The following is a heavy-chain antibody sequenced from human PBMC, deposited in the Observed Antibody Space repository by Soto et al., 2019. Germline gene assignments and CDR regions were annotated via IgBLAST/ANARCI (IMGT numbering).Heavy chain of an antibody. CDR3: AKSVVESTKRIYYFDY. V-gene: IGHV3-23*01. CDR2: ISGSGGST. J-gene: IGHJ4*02. Sequence: EVQLLESGGGLVQPGGSPRLSCAASGFTFSSYAMSWVRQAPGKGLEWVSAISGSGGSTYYADSVKGRFTISRDNSKNTLYLQMNSLRAEDTAVYYCAKSVVESTKRIYYFDYWGQGTLVTVSS. CDR1: GFTFSSYA. D-gene: IGHD2-15*01.